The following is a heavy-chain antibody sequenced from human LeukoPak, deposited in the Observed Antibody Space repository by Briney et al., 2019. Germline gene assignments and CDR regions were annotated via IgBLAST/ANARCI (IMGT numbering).Heavy chain of an antibody. CDR3: AREGYDSGGYYLGDY. CDR2: MNPNSGNT. J-gene: IGHJ4*02. Sequence: ASVKVSCKASGYTFTSYDINWVRQATGQGLEWMGWMNPNSGNTGYAQKFQGRVTMTRDTSTSTAYMELSRLRSDDTAIYYCAREGYDSGGYYLGDYWGQGTLVTVSS. D-gene: IGHD3-22*01. V-gene: IGHV1-8*01. CDR1: GYTFTSYD.